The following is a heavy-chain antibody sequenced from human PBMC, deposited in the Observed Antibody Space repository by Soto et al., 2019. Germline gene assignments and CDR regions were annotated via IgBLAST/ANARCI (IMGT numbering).Heavy chain of an antibody. CDR1: GFTFSSYC. CDR2: IRQDGSKK. CDR3: ARGFGGPLAEYFQH. D-gene: IGHD3-10*01. V-gene: IGHV3-7*01. Sequence: GGSLRLSCAASGFTFSSYCMSWVRQAPGKGLEWVANIRQDGSKKYYADSVKGRFTISRDNAKNSLYLQMNSLRAEDTAVYYCARGFGGPLAEYFQHWGQGTLVTVSS. J-gene: IGHJ1*01.